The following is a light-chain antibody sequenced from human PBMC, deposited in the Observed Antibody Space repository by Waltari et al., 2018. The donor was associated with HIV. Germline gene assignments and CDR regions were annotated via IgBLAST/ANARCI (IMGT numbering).Light chain of an antibody. CDR2: GAS. J-gene: IGKJ1*01. CDR3: QQYIGSPRT. V-gene: IGKV3-20*01. Sequence: EIALTQSPGTLSLSPGERATLSCRASQTISSTYLAWYQQKPGQAPRLLIYGASSRAPGIPDSFSGSGSGTDFTLTISSLEPEDCAVYYCQQYIGSPRTFGQGTKVELK. CDR1: QTISSTY.